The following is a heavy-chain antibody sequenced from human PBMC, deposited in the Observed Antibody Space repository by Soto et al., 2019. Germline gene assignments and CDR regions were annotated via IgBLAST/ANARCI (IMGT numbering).Heavy chain of an antibody. J-gene: IGHJ6*02. D-gene: IGHD2-8*01. CDR1: GYTFTRYG. CDR2: ISGYNGDT. V-gene: IGHV1-18*01. CDR3: EKNGQPPYYYYGLDV. Sequence: QGHLVQSGAEVKKPGTSVKVSCKASGYTFTRYGISWVRQAPGQGLEWMGWISGYNGDTNYAQNLQGRGNMTIDTSTSTAYMELRSLTSDDTAVYYCEKNGQPPYYYYGLDVWGQGTTVTVSS.